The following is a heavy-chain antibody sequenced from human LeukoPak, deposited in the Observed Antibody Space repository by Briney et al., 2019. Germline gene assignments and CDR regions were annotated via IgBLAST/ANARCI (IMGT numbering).Heavy chain of an antibody. CDR1: GYTFTSYD. CDR3: ARASQLAAAGGSFYYYYMDV. CDR2: MNPNSGST. J-gene: IGHJ6*03. V-gene: IGHV1-8*01. Sequence: ASVKVSCKASGYTFTSYDINWVRQATGQGLEWMGWMNPNSGSTGYAQKFQGRVTMTRNTSISTAYMELSSLRSEDTAVYYCARASQLAAAGGSFYYYYMDVWGKGTTVTVSS. D-gene: IGHD6-13*01.